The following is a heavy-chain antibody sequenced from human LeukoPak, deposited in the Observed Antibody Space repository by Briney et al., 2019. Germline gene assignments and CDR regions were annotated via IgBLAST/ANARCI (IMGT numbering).Heavy chain of an antibody. Sequence: SEILSLTCAVYGGSFSGYYWSWIRQPPGKGLEWIGEINHSGSTNYNPSLKSRVTISVDTSKNQFSLKLSSVTAADTAVYYCARAHDSSGYHFDYWGQGTLVTVSS. CDR3: ARAHDSSGYHFDY. J-gene: IGHJ4*02. V-gene: IGHV4-34*01. CDR2: INHSGST. D-gene: IGHD3-22*01. CDR1: GGSFSGYY.